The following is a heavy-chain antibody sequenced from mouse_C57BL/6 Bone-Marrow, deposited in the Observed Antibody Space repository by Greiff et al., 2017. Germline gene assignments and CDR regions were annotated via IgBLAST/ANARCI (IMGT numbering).Heavy chain of an antibody. CDR3: ARRFSSYDGYYGRYFDV. D-gene: IGHD2-3*01. CDR1: GYTFTSYW. Sequence: QVQLQQPGAELVKPGASVKMSCKASGYTFTSYWITWVKQRPGQGLEWIGDIYPGSGSTNYNEKFKSKATLTVDTSSSTAYMQLSSLTAEDSAVYYCARRFSSYDGYYGRYFDVWGTGTTVTVSS. CDR2: IYPGSGST. J-gene: IGHJ1*03. V-gene: IGHV1-55*01.